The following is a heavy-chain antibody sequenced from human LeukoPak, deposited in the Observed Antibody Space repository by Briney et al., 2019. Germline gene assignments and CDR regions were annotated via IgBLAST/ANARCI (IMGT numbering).Heavy chain of an antibody. Sequence: SETLSLTCTVSGGSISISSYYWGWIRQPPGKGLEWIGYIYHSGSTYYNPSLKSRVTISVDRSKNQFSLKLSSVTAADTAVYYCARVSIAVAGRGYYFDYWGQGTLVTVSS. CDR1: GGSISISSYY. D-gene: IGHD6-19*01. CDR2: IYHSGST. V-gene: IGHV4-30-2*01. J-gene: IGHJ4*02. CDR3: ARVSIAVAGRGYYFDY.